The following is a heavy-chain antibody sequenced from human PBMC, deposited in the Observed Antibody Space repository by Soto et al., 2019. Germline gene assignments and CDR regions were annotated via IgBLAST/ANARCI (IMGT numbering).Heavy chain of an antibody. CDR3: ARGVARSYFSDY. CDR2: IYYSGST. Sequence: LSLTCTVSGGSISSGDYYWSWIRQPPGKGLEWIGYIYYSGSTYYNPSLKSRVTISVDTSKNQFSLKLSSVTAADTAVYYCARGVARSYFSDYWGQGTLVTVSS. V-gene: IGHV4-30-4*01. J-gene: IGHJ4*02. D-gene: IGHD1-26*01. CDR1: GGSISSGDYY.